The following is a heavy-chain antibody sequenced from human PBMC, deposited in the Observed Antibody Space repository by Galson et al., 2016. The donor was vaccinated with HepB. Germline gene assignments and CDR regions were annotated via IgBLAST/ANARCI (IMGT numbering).Heavy chain of an antibody. V-gene: IGHV3-23*01. D-gene: IGHD6-13*01. J-gene: IGHJ4*02. CDR1: GFTFSSYA. CDR2: VSGSDDYST. CDR3: AGKYSSTWASFDY. Sequence: SLRLSCAASGFTFSSYALSWVRQAPGKGLEWVSAVSGSDDYSTYYADSVKGRFTISRDNSKSTMYLQMKSLTVEDTALYYCAGKYSSTWASFDYWGQGTMVTVSS.